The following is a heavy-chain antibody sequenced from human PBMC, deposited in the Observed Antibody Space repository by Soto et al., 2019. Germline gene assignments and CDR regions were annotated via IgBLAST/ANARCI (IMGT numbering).Heavy chain of an antibody. CDR3: AKAPATLVNPGEAFDI. V-gene: IGHV3-23*01. J-gene: IGHJ3*02. CDR2: ISGSGGSK. Sequence: EVQLLESGGGLVQPGGSLRLSCAASGFTFSSYAMSWVRQAPGKGLEWVSAISGSGGSKYYADSVKGRITISRNNSKNTPYLQMNSLRSADTAVYYCAKAPATLVNPGEAFDIWSQGTMVTVSS. D-gene: IGHD2-2*01. CDR1: GFTFSSYA.